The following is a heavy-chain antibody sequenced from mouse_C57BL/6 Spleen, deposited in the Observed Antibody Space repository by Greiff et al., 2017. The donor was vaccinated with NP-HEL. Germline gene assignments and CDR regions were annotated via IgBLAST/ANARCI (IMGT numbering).Heavy chain of an antibody. J-gene: IGHJ2*01. V-gene: IGHV10-1*01. CDR3: VRHEERVHQWLDY. D-gene: IGHD1-2*01. CDR2: IRSKSNNYAT. CDR1: GFSFNTYA. Sequence: EADGGLVQPKGSLKLSCAASGFSFNTYAMNWVRQAPGKGLEWVARIRSKSNNYATYYADSVKDRYTISRDDSESMLYLQMNNLKTEDTAMYYCVRHEERVHQWLDYWGQGTTLTVSS.